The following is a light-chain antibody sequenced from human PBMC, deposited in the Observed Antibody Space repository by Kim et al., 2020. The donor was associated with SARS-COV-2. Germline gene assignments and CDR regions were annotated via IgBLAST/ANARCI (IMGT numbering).Light chain of an antibody. CDR3: QQYDDWPPWT. CDR1: QSVSSN. V-gene: IGKV3-15*01. Sequence: PGATATLSCRASQSVSSNVAWYQQKPGQAPRLLIYGASTRATGIPARFSGSGSGTDFTLTISSLQSEDLAVYHCQQYDDWPPWTFGQGTKVDIK. CDR2: GAS. J-gene: IGKJ1*01.